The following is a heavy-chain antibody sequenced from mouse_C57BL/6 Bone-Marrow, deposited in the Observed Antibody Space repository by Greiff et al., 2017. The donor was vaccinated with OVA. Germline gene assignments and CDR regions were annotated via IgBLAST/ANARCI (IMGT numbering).Heavy chain of an antibody. J-gene: IGHJ2*01. CDR3: ARGSLDY. V-gene: IGHV2-2*01. CDR2: IWSGGST. D-gene: IGHD1-1*01. CDR1: GFSLTSYG. Sequence: VQLQESGPGLVQPSQSLSITCTVSGFSLTSYGVHWVRQSPGKGLEWLGVIWSGGSTDYNAAFISRLSISKDNSKSLVFFKMNSLQADDTAIYYCARGSLDYWGQGTTLTVSS.